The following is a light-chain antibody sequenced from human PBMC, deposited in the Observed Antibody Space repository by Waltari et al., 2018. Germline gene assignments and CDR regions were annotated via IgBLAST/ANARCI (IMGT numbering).Light chain of an antibody. V-gene: IGKV3-15*01. CDR1: QSVSSN. CDR3: QQYNHWPPIT. Sequence: EIVMTQSPDTVSVSPGERATFSCRASQSVSSNLAWYQQKPGQAPRLLIYEVSTRATSIPARFRGSWSGTDFTLTISSLQSEDSAVYYCQQYNHWPPITFGQGTRLEIK. J-gene: IGKJ5*01. CDR2: EVS.